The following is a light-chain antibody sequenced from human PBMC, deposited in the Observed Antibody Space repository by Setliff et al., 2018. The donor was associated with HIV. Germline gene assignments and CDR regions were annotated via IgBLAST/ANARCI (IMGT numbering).Light chain of an antibody. CDR3: SSYAITNTLP. CDR2: DVS. J-gene: IGLJ1*01. CDR1: SSDVGGYNY. Sequence: QSVLTQPASVSGSPGQSITISCTGTSSDVGGYNYVSWYQHHPGKAPKLMIYDVSNRPSGVSNRFSGSKSGNTASLTISGLQTEDEADYYCSSYAITNTLPFGTGTKV. V-gene: IGLV2-14*01.